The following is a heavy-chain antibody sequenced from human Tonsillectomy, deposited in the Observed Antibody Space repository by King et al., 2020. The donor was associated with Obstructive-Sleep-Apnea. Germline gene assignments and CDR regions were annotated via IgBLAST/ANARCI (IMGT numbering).Heavy chain of an antibody. CDR2: IYYSGST. J-gene: IGHJ4*02. D-gene: IGHD5-18*01. CDR1: GGSISSGDHY. CDR3: ARGWWMQLWLDY. Sequence: VQLQESGPGLVKPSQTLSLTCTVSGGSISSGDHYWSWIRQPPGKGLEWIGYIYYSGSTYYNPSLKSRVNISVDTSKNQFSLKLSSVTAADTAVYYCARGWWMQLWLDYWGQGALVTVSS. V-gene: IGHV4-30-4*01.